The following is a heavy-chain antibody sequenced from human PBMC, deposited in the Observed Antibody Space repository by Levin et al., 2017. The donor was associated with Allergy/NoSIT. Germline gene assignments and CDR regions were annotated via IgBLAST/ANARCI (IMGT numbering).Heavy chain of an antibody. Sequence: GESLKISCAASGILFSSYDMNWVRQAPGKGLEWVSSISAGGNYIYYADLVKGRFTISRDNAKNSFFLQMNSLRAEDTAVYYCASWAMYHYDRSAFDYFYYAMDVWGQGTTVTVSS. CDR3: ASWAMYHYDRSAFDYFYYAMDV. V-gene: IGHV3-21*01. D-gene: IGHD3-22*01. CDR1: GILFSSYD. CDR2: ISAGGNYI. J-gene: IGHJ6*02.